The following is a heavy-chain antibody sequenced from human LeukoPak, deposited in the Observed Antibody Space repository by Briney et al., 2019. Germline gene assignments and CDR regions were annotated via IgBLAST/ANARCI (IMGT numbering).Heavy chain of an antibody. J-gene: IGHJ5*02. Sequence: PSQTLSLTCTVSGGSISSGSYYWSWIRQPAGKGLEWIGRIYTSGSTNYNPSLKSRVTISVDTSRNQFSLKLSSVIAADTVVYYCARDYSGSLAWGQGTLVTVSS. CDR3: ARDYSGSLA. CDR1: GGSISSGSYY. D-gene: IGHD1-26*01. V-gene: IGHV4-61*02. CDR2: IYTSGST.